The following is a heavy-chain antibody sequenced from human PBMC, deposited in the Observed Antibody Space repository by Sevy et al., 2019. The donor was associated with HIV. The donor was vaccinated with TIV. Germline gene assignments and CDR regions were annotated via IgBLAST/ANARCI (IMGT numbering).Heavy chain of an antibody. CDR1: GFTFGDYA. J-gene: IGHJ4*02. CDR2: LKSKADGGTV. Sequence: GGCLRLYCTTSGFTFGDYAMNWVRQAPGKGLECVAFLKSKADGGTVDHAASVKGRFTISRDDSKSIAYLQMNDLTTEDTGVYYCTRWKGLQSIFDYWGQGALVTVSS. V-gene: IGHV3-49*04. D-gene: IGHD1-1*01. CDR3: TRWKGLQSIFDY.